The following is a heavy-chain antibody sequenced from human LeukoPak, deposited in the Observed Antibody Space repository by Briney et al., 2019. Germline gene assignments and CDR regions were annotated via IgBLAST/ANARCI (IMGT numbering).Heavy chain of an antibody. D-gene: IGHD1-26*01. CDR3: AKGGKWDVTPFDY. J-gene: IGHJ4*02. Sequence: GGSLRLSCAASGFTFTSYSMNWVRQAPGKGLEWVSTISGGGASTYYADYVKGRFTISRDNSKNTLYLQVNSLRAEDTAVYYCAKGGKWDVTPFDYWGQGTLVTVSS. V-gene: IGHV3-23*01. CDR1: GFTFTSYS. CDR2: ISGGGAST.